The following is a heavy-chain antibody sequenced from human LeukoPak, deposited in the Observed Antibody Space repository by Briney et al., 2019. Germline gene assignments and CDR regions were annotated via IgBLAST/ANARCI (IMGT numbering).Heavy chain of an antibody. V-gene: IGHV4-34*01. D-gene: IGHD3-22*01. CDR1: GGSFSGYY. CDR2: INHSGST. Sequence: SETLSLTCAVYGGSFSGYYWSWIRQPPGKGLEWIGEINHSGSTNYNPSLKSRVTISVDTSKNQFSLKLSSVTAADTAVYYCARWDSSGYSLFDYWGQGTLVTVSS. J-gene: IGHJ4*02. CDR3: ARWDSSGYSLFDY.